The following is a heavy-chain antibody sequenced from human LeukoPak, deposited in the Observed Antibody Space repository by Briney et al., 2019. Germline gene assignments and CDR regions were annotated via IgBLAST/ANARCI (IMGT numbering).Heavy chain of an antibody. D-gene: IGHD1-1*01. J-gene: IGHJ4*02. V-gene: IGHV3-21*01. CDR1: GFTFSSFT. Sequence: GGSLRLSCAASGFTFSSFTMNWVRQAPGKGLEWVSSISGNSDYIYYADSVKGRFTISRDNAENSLFLQMNNLRAEDTAVYYCTTDPAFLEGGWVDYWGQGTLVTVSS. CDR3: TTDPAFLEGGWVDY. CDR2: ISGNSDYI.